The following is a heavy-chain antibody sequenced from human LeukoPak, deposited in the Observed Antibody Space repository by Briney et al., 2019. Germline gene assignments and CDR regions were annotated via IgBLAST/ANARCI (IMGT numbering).Heavy chain of an antibody. CDR1: GGSFSGYY. V-gene: IGHV4-39*01. CDR2: IYYSGST. D-gene: IGHD5-24*01. Sequence: SETLSLTCAVYGGSFSGYYWGWIRQTPGKGLEWIGSIYYSGSTSYNPSLNSRVSISVDTSKRQFSLKLSSVTAADTAVYYCARHVRWLQLTLYFDIWGRGTLVTVSS. CDR3: ARHVRWLQLTLYFDI. J-gene: IGHJ2*01.